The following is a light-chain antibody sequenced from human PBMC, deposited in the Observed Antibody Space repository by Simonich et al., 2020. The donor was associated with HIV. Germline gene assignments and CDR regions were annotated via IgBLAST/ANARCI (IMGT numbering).Light chain of an antibody. J-gene: IGKJ1*01. V-gene: IGKV4-1*01. CDR2: WAS. CDR1: QSVLYSSNNKNY. Sequence: DIVMTHSPASLAVFLGERATINCKSGQSVLYSSNNKNYLAWYQQKPGQPPKLLIYWASTRESGVPDRFSGSGSGTDFTLTISSLQAEDVAVYYCQQYYSTPRTFGQGTKVEIK. CDR3: QQYYSTPRT.